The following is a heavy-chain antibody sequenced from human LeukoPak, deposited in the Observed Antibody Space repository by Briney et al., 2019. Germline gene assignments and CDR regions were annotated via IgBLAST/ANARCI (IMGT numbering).Heavy chain of an antibody. Sequence: GGSLRLSCAASGFTFRDSAMSWVRQAPGKGLEWVSGISGSAGSSYYANSVKGRFTISRGNSKNTLYSQMNSLRAEDTAVYYCANTVGGYWGQGTLVTVSS. CDR1: GFTFRDSA. CDR3: ANTVGGY. D-gene: IGHD4-23*01. J-gene: IGHJ4*02. V-gene: IGHV3-23*01. CDR2: ISGSAGSS.